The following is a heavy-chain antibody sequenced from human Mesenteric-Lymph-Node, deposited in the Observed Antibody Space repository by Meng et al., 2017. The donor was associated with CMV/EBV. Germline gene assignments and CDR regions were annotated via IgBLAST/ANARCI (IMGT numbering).Heavy chain of an antibody. Sequence: RGSLSLSCVASGFTLNSYGMQWVRQAPGKGLEWVAFIHYDGNKKYYATSVRGRFTISRDNSKNTLFLQMNGLTTEDTATYYCARDYSILTIFGKVAGHWGRGTLVTVSS. J-gene: IGHJ4*01. D-gene: IGHD3-3*01. V-gene: IGHV3-30*02. CDR2: IHYDGNKK. CDR1: GFTLNSYG. CDR3: ARDYSILTIFGKVAGH.